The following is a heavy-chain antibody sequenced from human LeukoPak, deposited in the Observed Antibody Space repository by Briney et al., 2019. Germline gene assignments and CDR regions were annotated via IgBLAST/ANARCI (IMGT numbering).Heavy chain of an antibody. Sequence: SETLSLTCAVYGGSFSGYYWSWIRQPPGKGLEWIGEINHSGSTNYNPSLKSRVTISVDTSKNQFSLKLSSVTAADTAVYYCARGDYGGNLDYWGQGNLVTVSS. J-gene: IGHJ4*02. CDR3: ARGDYGGNLDY. D-gene: IGHD4-23*01. V-gene: IGHV4-34*01. CDR1: GGSFSGYY. CDR2: INHSGST.